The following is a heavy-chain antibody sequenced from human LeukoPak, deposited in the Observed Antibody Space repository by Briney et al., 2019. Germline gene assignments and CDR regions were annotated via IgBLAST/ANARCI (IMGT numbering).Heavy chain of an antibody. CDR2: ISYSGGNA. V-gene: IGHV3-23*01. CDR1: GFTFRDSA. D-gene: IGHD3-16*02. CDR3: AKDIQLST. J-gene: IGHJ3*01. Sequence: GGSLRLSCAASGFTFRDSAMTWVRHVPGKGLEWVSLISYSGGNAYYADSVKGRFTISRDNSENTLSLQMNSLRVEDTARYYCAKDIQLSTWALGRMVTVSS.